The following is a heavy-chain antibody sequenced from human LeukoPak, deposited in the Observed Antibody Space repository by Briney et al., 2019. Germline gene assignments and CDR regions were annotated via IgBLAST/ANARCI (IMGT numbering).Heavy chain of an antibody. CDR2: VYNSGST. Sequence: SETLSLTCTVSGGSMSSSAVYWSWLRPPPVKRLEWIGYVYNSGSTYYNPSLKSRVTISIDTSKNQFSLNLSSVTAVDTAVYYWAKGGYGSEPGASWGQGTLVTVSS. D-gene: IGHD3-10*01. J-gene: IGHJ5*02. CDR3: AKGGYGSEPGAS. CDR1: GGSMSSSAVY. V-gene: IGHV4-31*03.